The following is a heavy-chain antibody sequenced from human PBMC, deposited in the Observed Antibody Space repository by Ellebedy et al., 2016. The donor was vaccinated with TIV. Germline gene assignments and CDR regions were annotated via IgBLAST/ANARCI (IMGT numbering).Heavy chain of an antibody. CDR1: GFTFTNAW. Sequence: MPGGSLRLSCATSGFTFTNAWMNWVRQPPGKGLEWIGEINHSGSTNYNPSLKSRVTISIDTSKNQFSLKLSSVTAADTAVYYCARLGYSSGWLMAFDIWGQGTMVTVSS. J-gene: IGHJ3*02. V-gene: IGHV4-34*01. CDR3: ARLGYSSGWLMAFDI. D-gene: IGHD6-19*01. CDR2: INHSGST.